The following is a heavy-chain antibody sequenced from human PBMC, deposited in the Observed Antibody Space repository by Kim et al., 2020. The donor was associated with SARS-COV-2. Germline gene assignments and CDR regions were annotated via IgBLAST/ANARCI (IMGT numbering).Heavy chain of an antibody. Sequence: GGSLRLSCAASGFAFSDHYMDWVRQAPGKGLEWVGRIRNRANSYTTEYAASVKGIFTVSRDDSKNSLYLQMNSLKTEDTAVYYCARAFSSSWSGTYFDCWGQGTLVTVSS. V-gene: IGHV3-72*01. J-gene: IGHJ4*02. CDR1: GFAFSDHY. CDR2: IRNRANSYTT. D-gene: IGHD6-13*01. CDR3: ARAFSSSWSGTYFDC.